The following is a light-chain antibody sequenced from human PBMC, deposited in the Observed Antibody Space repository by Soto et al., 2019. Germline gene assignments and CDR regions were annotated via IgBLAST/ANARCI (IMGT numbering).Light chain of an antibody. CDR3: ETWDSQGV. J-gene: IGLJ3*02. V-gene: IGLV4-60*02. CDR1: SGHSSYI. Sequence: QPVLTQSSSASASLGSSVKLTCTLSSGHSSYIIAWHQQQPGKAPRYLMKLEGSGSYNKGSGVPDRFSGSSSGADRYLTISYLQFEDEADYYCETWDSQGVFGGGTKVTVL. CDR2: LEGSGSY.